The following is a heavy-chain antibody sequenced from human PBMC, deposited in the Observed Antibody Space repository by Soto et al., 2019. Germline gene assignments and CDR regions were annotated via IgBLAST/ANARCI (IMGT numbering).Heavy chain of an antibody. J-gene: IGHJ6*02. Sequence: RASVKVSCKASGYTFTSYGISWVRQAPGQGLEWMGWISAYNGNTNYAQKLQGRVTMTTDTSTSTAYMELRSLRSDDTAVYYCARDSFHYYDSSGYYFKGKDGMDVWGQGTTVTVSS. D-gene: IGHD3-22*01. V-gene: IGHV1-18*01. CDR1: GYTFTSYG. CDR2: ISAYNGNT. CDR3: ARDSFHYYDSSGYYFKGKDGMDV.